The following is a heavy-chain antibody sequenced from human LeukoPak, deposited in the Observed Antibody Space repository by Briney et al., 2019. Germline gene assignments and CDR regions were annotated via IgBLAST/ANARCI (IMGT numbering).Heavy chain of an antibody. D-gene: IGHD2-2*01. CDR3: ARARVAEDQPFDY. J-gene: IGHJ4*02. CDR1: GYTFTSYY. CDR2: IIPIFGTA. Sequence: SVKVSCKASGYTFTSYYMHWVRQAPGQGLEWMGGIIPIFGTANYAQKFQGRVTITTDESTSTAYMELSSLRSEDTAVYYCARARVAEDQPFDYWGQGTLVTVSS. V-gene: IGHV1-69*05.